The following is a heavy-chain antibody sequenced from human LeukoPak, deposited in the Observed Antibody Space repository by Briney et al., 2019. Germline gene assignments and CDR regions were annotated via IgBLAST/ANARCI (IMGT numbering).Heavy chain of an antibody. CDR2: ISGSGGST. D-gene: IGHD2-2*01. Sequence: PGGSLRLSCAASGFTFSSYAMSWVRQAQGKGLEWVLAISGSGGSTYYADSVKGRFTISRDNSKNTLYLQMNSLRAEDTAVYYCAKPGCSSTSCQDFDYWGQGTLVTVSS. CDR1: GFTFSSYA. CDR3: AKPGCSSTSCQDFDY. V-gene: IGHV3-23*01. J-gene: IGHJ4*02.